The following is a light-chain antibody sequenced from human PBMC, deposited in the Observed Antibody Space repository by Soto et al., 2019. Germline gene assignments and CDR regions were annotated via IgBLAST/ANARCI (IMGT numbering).Light chain of an antibody. J-gene: IGKJ1*01. V-gene: IGKV1-5*01. CDR3: QQYQTYSRA. Sequence: DIQMPQSPSTVSASDGDRITITYRASQSINTCLSWYRQRPGEAPQLLIYDVSTLAMGVPSRFSGSGSGTDFALSISMLQPDDFATFYCQQYQTYSRAFGQGTNVE. CDR2: DVS. CDR1: QSINTC.